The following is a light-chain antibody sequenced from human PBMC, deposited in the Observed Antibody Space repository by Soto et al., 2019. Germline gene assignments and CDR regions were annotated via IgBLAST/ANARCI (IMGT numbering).Light chain of an antibody. CDR2: GAS. J-gene: IGKJ1*01. Sequence: EIVLTQSPGTLSLSPGERATLSCRASQSASSNYITWYQQKPGQAPRRLIFGASSRATGIPDRFSGSGSGTDFTLTISRLEPEDFAVYYCQQYGSSPSTFGQGTKVDIK. V-gene: IGKV3-20*01. CDR3: QQYGSSPST. CDR1: QSASSNY.